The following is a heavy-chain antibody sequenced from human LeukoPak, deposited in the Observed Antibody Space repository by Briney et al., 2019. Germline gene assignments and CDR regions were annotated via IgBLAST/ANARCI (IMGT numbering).Heavy chain of an antibody. CDR2: IYHSGST. CDR3: ARDMAVAGTGGY. V-gene: IGHV4-30-2*01. D-gene: IGHD6-19*01. J-gene: IGHJ4*02. Sequence: PSETLSLTCTVSGGSISSGGYSWSWIRQPPGKGLEWIGYIYHSGSTNYNPSLKSRVTISVDKSKNQFSLKLSSVTAADTAVYYCARDMAVAGTGGYWGQGTLVTVSS. CDR1: GGSISSGGYS.